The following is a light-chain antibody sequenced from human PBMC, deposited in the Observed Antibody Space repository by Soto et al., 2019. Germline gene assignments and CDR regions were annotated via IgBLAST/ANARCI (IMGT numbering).Light chain of an antibody. CDR3: QQLNSYRLT. CDR1: QGINSY. Sequence: DIQLTQSPSFLSASVGDRVTITCRASQGINSYFTWYQQKPGKAPKLLIYAVSTLQSGVPSRVSGSASGTDFTRTISSLQPEDFEAYYCQQLNSYRLTFGGGTKVEIK. J-gene: IGKJ4*01. V-gene: IGKV1-9*01. CDR2: AVS.